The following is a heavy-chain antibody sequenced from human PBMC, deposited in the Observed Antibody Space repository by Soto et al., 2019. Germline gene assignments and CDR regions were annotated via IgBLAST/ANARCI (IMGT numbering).Heavy chain of an antibody. Sequence: PGGSLRLSCAASGFTLSSYAMSLVRQAPGKGLEWVSGMSGSGGSTYYADSVKGRFTISRDSSKNTLYLQMISLRAEDTAVYHCAKAYCSSSSCEKLNSYCVKYYYNG. D-gene: IGHD2-2*01. CDR1: GFTLSSYA. J-gene: IGHJ6*01. V-gene: IGHV3-23*01. CDR2: MSGSGGST. CDR3: AKAYCSSSSCEKLNSYCVKYYYNG.